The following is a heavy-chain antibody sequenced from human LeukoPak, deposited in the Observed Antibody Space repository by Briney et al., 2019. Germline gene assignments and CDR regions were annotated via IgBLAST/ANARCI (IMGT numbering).Heavy chain of an antibody. CDR1: GDSINIYY. D-gene: IGHD3-9*01. J-gene: IGHJ5*02. Sequence: SETLSPTCSVSGDSINIYYWFWVRQPAGKGLEWIGRITGSGSTNYNPSLKSRVTMSVDTSKNQFSLRLTSVAAADSAVYYCARGAYDVLTGTHYNWCDPWGQGTLVIVSS. CDR3: ARGAYDVLTGTHYNWCDP. V-gene: IGHV4-4*07. CDR2: ITGSGST.